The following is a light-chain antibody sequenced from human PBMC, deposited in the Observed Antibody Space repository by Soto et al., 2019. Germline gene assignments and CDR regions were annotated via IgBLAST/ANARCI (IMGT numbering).Light chain of an antibody. J-gene: IGKJ1*01. V-gene: IGKV1-39*01. Sequence: DIQMTQSPSSLSASVGDRVTITCRASQSISSYLNWYQQKPGKAPKLLIYATSSLQSGVPSRFSGSGSGTDFTLTISSLQPEDFATYHRQQSDSTGTWTFRHGTKVDIK. CDR2: ATS. CDR3: QQSDSTGTWT. CDR1: QSISSY.